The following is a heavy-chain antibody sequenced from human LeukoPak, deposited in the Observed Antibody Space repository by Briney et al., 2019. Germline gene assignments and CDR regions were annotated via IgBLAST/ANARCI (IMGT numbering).Heavy chain of an antibody. CDR1: GYSISSGYY. Sequence: PSETLSLTCAVSGYSISSGYYWGWIRQPPGKGLEWIGSIYHSGSTYYNPSLKSRVTISVDTSKNQFSLKLSSVTAADTAVYYCARLKGAAAGTSWGQGTLVTVSS. V-gene: IGHV4-38-2*01. CDR3: ARLKGAAAGTS. J-gene: IGHJ4*02. D-gene: IGHD6-13*01. CDR2: IYHSGST.